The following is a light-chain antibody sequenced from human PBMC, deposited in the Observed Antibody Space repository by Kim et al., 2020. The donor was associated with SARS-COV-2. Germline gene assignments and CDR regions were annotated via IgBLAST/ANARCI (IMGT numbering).Light chain of an antibody. V-gene: IGKV1-8*01. CDR1: QGISSY. CDR2: AAS. Sequence: SASTGDRVTITCRASQGISSYLAWYQQKPGKAPKLLIYAASNLQSGVPSRFSGSGSGTDFTLTISCLQSEDFATYYCQQYYSYPLTFGGGTKLEIK. CDR3: QQYYSYPLT. J-gene: IGKJ4*01.